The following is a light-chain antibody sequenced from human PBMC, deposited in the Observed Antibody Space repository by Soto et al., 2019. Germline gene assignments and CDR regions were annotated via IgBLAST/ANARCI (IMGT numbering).Light chain of an antibody. J-gene: IGKJ4*02. V-gene: IGKV3D-15*01. CDR2: GAS. CDR3: RQHDDWPPVT. Sequence: EIVMTQSPATLSVSPGEGATLSCRASQNIGSALAWYQQKPGQPPRLLIYGASKRATGIPARFSGSGSGTEFTLTICNLWSEDFAVYYCRQHDDWPPVTFGVGTKVEIK. CDR1: QNIGSA.